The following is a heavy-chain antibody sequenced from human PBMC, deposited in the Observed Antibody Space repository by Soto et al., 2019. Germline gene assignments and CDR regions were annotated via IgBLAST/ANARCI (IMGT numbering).Heavy chain of an antibody. V-gene: IGHV1-46*03. CDR1: GYTFTSYG. J-gene: IGHJ4*02. Sequence: ASVKVSCKASGYTFTSYGISWVRQAPGQGLEWMGIINPSGGSTSYAQKFQGRVTMTRDTSTSTVYMELSSLRSEDTAVYYCASDCSSRWSHLCYWGQGTLVTVSS. D-gene: IGHD6-13*01. CDR3: ASDCSSRWSHLCY. CDR2: INPSGGST.